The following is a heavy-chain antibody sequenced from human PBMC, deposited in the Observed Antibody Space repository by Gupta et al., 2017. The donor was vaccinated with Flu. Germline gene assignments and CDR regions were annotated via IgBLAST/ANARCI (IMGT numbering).Heavy chain of an antibody. Sequence: ASEFTFSIYTFNWVRQAPGKGLEWVSSISRSSDYIYYSDSVRGRFTISRDNAKDSLYLQMNSLRADDTAVYYCARLSLLGGGAFDIWGQGTMVTVSS. J-gene: IGHJ3*02. CDR3: ARLSLLGGGAFDI. CDR1: EFTFSIYT. CDR2: ISRSSDYI. D-gene: IGHD1-26*01. V-gene: IGHV3-21*01.